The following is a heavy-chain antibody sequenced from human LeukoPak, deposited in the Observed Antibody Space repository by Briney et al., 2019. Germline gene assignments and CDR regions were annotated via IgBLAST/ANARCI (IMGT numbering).Heavy chain of an antibody. CDR3: ARGPVRGVSTYYFDY. J-gene: IGHJ4*02. Sequence: VASVKVSCKASGGTFSSYAISWVRQATGQGLEWMGWMNPNSGNTGYAQKFQGRVTMTRNTSISTAYMELSSLRSEDTAVYYCARGPVRGVSTYYFDYWGQGTLVTASS. CDR1: GGTFSSYA. V-gene: IGHV1-8*02. D-gene: IGHD3-10*01. CDR2: MNPNSGNT.